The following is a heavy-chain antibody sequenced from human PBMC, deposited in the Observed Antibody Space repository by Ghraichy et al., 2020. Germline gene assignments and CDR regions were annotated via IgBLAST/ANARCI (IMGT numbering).Heavy chain of an antibody. CDR3: ARHDSTYYYSSTGHKDFYYFYAMDV. Sequence: SETLSLSCTVSGGSISSRTYHWGWIRQPPGKGLEWIGSIYYSGSTYYNPSLKSRVTISVDTSKSQFSLRLSSVTAADTAVYFCARHDSTYYYSSTGHKDFYYFYAMDVWGQGTTVTVSS. V-gene: IGHV4-39*01. CDR2: IYYSGST. D-gene: IGHD3-10*01. J-gene: IGHJ6*02. CDR1: GGSISSRTYH.